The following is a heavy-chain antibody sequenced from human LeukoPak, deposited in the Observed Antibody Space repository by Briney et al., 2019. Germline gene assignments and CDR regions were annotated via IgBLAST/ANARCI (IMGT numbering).Heavy chain of an antibody. J-gene: IGHJ4*02. D-gene: IGHD6-13*01. CDR1: GNAFTISD. Sequence: ASVKVSCKASGNAFTISDFNWVRQATGRGPEWMGWMNPHSGNTGYAQKFQGRVTMTRNISINTAYLEISSLTSEDTAVYYCARHQRYSSSRSPDYFDYWGQGTLVTVSS. V-gene: IGHV1-8*01. CDR2: MNPHSGNT. CDR3: ARHQRYSSSRSPDYFDY.